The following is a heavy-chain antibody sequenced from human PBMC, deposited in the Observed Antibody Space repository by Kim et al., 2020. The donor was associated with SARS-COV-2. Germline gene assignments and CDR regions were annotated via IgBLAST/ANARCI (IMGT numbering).Heavy chain of an antibody. V-gene: IGHV3-72*01. Sequence: GGSLRLSCAASGFTFSDHFMDWVLQAPGKGLEWLGLSKNKAKSYTPEYAAYVKGRFTIARDDSKNSLYLQISSLQTEDTAVYYCALGYCHNNRFHSCDASGQGTLVTDSS. CDR2: SKNKAKSYTP. J-gene: IGHJ5*02. D-gene: IGHD2-15*01. CDR1: GFTFSDHF. CDR3: ALGYCHNNRFHSCDA.